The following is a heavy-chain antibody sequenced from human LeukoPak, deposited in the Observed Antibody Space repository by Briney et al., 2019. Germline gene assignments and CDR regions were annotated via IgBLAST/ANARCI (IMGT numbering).Heavy chain of an antibody. Sequence: GASVKVSCKASGGTFSSYAISWVRQAPGQGLEWMGGIIPIFGTANYAQKFQGRVTITADESTSTAYMELSSLRSEDTAVYYCARDRCSSTSCYTPRDYYFDYWGQGTLVTVSS. V-gene: IGHV1-69*01. CDR3: ARDRCSSTSCYTPRDYYFDY. D-gene: IGHD2-2*02. CDR1: GGTFSSYA. CDR2: IIPIFGTA. J-gene: IGHJ4*02.